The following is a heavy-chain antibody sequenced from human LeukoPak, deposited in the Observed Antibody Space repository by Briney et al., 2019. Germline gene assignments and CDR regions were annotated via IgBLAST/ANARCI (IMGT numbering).Heavy chain of an antibody. CDR3: AREGPIVGATHLVDY. D-gene: IGHD1-26*01. CDR2: INPNSGGT. CDR1: GYTFTSYY. V-gene: IGHV1-2*02. Sequence: ASVKVSCKASGYTFTSYYMHWMRQAPGQGLEWMGWINPNSGGTNYAQKFQGRVTMTRDTSISTAYMELSRLRSDDTAVYYCAREGPIVGATHLVDYWGQGTLVTVSS. J-gene: IGHJ4*02.